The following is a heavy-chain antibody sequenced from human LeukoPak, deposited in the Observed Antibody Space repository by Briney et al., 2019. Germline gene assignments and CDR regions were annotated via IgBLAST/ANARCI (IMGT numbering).Heavy chain of an antibody. J-gene: IGHJ4*02. D-gene: IGHD3-22*01. CDR2: ISGSGGST. CDR3: APYYYDSSGYYPLGY. Sequence: PGRSLRLSCAASGFTFSSYAMHWVRQAPGKGLEWVSAISGSGGSTYYADSVKGRFTISRDNSKNTLYLRMNSLRAEDTAVYYCAPYYYDSSGYYPLGYWGQGTLVTVSS. V-gene: IGHV3-23*01. CDR1: GFTFSSYA.